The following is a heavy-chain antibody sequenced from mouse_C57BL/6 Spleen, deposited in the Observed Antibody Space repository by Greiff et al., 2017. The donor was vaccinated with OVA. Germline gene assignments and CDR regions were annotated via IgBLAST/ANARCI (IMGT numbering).Heavy chain of an antibody. D-gene: IGHD2-4*01. V-gene: IGHV1-15*01. CDR2: IDPETGGT. J-gene: IGHJ4*01. Sequence: QVQLQQSGAELVRPGASVTLSCKASGYTFTDYEMHWVKQTPVHGLEWIGAIDPETGGTAYNQKFKGKAILTADKSSSTAYMELRSLTSEDSAVYYCTRGDYDDYYAMDYWGQGTSVTVSS. CDR3: TRGDYDDYYAMDY. CDR1: GYTFTDYE.